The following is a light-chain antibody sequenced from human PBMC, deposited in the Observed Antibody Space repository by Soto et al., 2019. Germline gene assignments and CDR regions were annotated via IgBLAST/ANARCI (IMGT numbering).Light chain of an antibody. Sequence: QSALTQPPSASGSPGQSVTISCTGTSSDVGGYNYVSWYQQHPAKAPKLMIYEVSKRPSGVPDRFSGSKSGNTASLTVSGLQAEDEADYYCSSYAGSNIVVFGRGTKLTVL. CDR3: SSYAGSNIVV. J-gene: IGLJ2*01. CDR2: EVS. CDR1: SSDVGGYNY. V-gene: IGLV2-8*01.